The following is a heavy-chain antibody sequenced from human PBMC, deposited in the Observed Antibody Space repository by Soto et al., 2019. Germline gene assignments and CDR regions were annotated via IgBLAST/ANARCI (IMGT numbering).Heavy chain of an antibody. Sequence: SETPSLTSPFSGCSISSYYWSWIRQPTGKGLEWIGYIYYSGSTNYNPSLKSRVTISVDTSKNQFSLKLSSVTAADTAVYYCARDGDYYDSSGYYWRYFDYWGQGTLVTVSS. V-gene: IGHV4-59*12. CDR1: GCSISSYY. CDR3: ARDGDYYDSSGYYWRYFDY. D-gene: IGHD3-22*01. CDR2: IYYSGST. J-gene: IGHJ4*02.